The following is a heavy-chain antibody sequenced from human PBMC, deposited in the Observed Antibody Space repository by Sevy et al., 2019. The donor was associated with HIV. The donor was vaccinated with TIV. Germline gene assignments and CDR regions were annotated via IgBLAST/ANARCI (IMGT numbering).Heavy chain of an antibody. CDR2: INSDGSST. D-gene: IGHD1-26*01. Sequence: GGSLRLSCVASGFTFDSYWMHWVRQAPGKGLVWVSRINSDGSSTPYADSVKGQFTISRDNAKNTLYLQLNRLGAEDTAVYYCTRGDPIVPPAGYYYHMDVWGKGTTVTVSS. J-gene: IGHJ6*03. CDR3: TRGDPIVPPAGYYYHMDV. V-gene: IGHV3-74*01. CDR1: GFTFDSYW.